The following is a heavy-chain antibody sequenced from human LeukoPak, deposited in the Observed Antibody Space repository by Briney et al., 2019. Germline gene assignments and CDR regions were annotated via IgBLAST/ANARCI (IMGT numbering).Heavy chain of an antibody. CDR3: ARRKFGYDDAFDI. J-gene: IGHJ3*02. V-gene: IGHV1-8*01. CDR1: GYTFTSYD. Sequence: ASVKVSCKASGYTFTSYDINWVRQATGQGLEWMGWMNPNSCNTGYAQKFQGRVTMTRNTSISTAYMELSSLRSEDTAVYYCARRKFGYDDAFDIWGQGTMVTVSS. CDR2: MNPNSCNT. D-gene: IGHD5-12*01.